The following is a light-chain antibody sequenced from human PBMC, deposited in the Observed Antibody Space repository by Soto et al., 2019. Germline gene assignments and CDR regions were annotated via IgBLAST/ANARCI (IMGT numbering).Light chain of an antibody. V-gene: IGKV3-15*01. CDR3: QQYKSYGT. CDR1: QSVGTN. CDR2: GAP. J-gene: IGKJ1*01. Sequence: DIVMTQSPGTLSVSPGERATLSCRASQSVGTNLAWYQQRPGQAPRLLVYGAPTRASGIPPRFSGSGSGTDFTLTISSLQSEDFATYYCQQYKSYGTFGQGTKVDIK.